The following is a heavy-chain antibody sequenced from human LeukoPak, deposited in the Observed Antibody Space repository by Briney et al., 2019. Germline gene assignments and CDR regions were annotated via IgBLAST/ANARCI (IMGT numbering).Heavy chain of an antibody. CDR3: AKRGTNKSSYYDFWSGYPTFDY. J-gene: IGHJ4*02. CDR2: ISGMGGST. V-gene: IGHV3-23*01. D-gene: IGHD3-3*01. CDR1: GFTFSSYA. Sequence: GGSLRLSCAASGFTFSSYAMSWVRPAPGKGLEWVSAISGMGGSTYYADSVKGRFTISRDNSKNTLYLQMNSLRAEDTAVYYCAKRGTNKSSYYDFWSGYPTFDYWGQGTLVTVSS.